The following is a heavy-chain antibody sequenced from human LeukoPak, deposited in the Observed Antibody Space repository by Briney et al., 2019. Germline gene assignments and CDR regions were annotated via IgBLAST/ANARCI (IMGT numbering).Heavy chain of an antibody. J-gene: IGHJ4*02. CDR2: ISGSGGST. V-gene: IGHV3-23*01. CDR3: AKVVGYYYDSSGYYYFDY. Sequence: PGGPLRLSCATSGFTFSSYAMSWVRQAPGKGLEWVSAISGSGGSTYYADSVKGRFTISRDNSKNTLYLQMNSLRAEDTAVYYCAKVVGYYYDSSGYYYFDYWGQGTLVTVSS. CDR1: GFTFSSYA. D-gene: IGHD3-22*01.